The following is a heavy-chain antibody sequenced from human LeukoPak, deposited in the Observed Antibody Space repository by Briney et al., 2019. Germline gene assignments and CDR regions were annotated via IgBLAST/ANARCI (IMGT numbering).Heavy chain of an antibody. V-gene: IGHV4-59*01. CDR2: IYYSGST. CDR1: GGSISSYY. D-gene: IGHD3-10*01. CDR3: ARAPLPTRGFGELPYYYYYMDV. J-gene: IGHJ6*03. Sequence: SETLSLTCTVSGGSISSYYWSWIRQPPGKGLEWIGYIYYSGSTNYNPSLKSRVTISVDTSKNQFSLKLSSVTAADTAVYYCARAPLPTRGFGELPYYYYYMDVWGKGTTVTISS.